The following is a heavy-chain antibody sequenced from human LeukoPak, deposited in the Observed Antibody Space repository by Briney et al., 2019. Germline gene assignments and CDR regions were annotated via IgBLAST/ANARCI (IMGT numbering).Heavy chain of an antibody. D-gene: IGHD1-26*01. CDR2: ISYDGSNE. CDR1: GFTFSNYG. J-gene: IGHJ4*02. Sequence: GGSLRLSCAASGFTFSNYGMHWVRQAPGKGLEWVAVISYDGSNEYYADSVKGRFAISRDTSKNTLYLQMNGLRAEDTALYYCARKFLAGRLIDYWGQGTLVTVSS. V-gene: IGHV3-30*03. CDR3: ARKFLAGRLIDY.